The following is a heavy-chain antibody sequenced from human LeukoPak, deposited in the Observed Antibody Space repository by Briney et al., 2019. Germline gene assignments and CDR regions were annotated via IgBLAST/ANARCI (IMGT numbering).Heavy chain of an antibody. CDR1: GYIFTSYY. V-gene: IGHV1-46*01. Sequence: ASVKVSCKASGYIFTSYYMHWVRQAPGQGLEWMGIINPREGNTNYAQKFQGRVTMTRDTSTSTVYMELSSLRSEDTAVYYCARVQIGYSYGLFDYWGQGTLVTVSS. J-gene: IGHJ4*02. CDR2: INPREGNT. D-gene: IGHD5-18*01. CDR3: ARVQIGYSYGLFDY.